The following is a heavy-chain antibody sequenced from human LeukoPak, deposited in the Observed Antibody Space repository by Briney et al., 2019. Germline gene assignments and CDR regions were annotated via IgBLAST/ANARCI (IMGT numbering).Heavy chain of an antibody. V-gene: IGHV3-13*01. D-gene: IGHD2-2*01. CDR3: ARGHQLPGANWFDP. CDR2: IGTAGDT. Sequence: GGSLRLSCAASGFTFKRYDMHWVRQATGKGLEWVSAIGTAGDTYYPGSVKGRFTICRENAKNSLYLQMSSLRAEDTAVYYCARGHQLPGANWFDPWGQGTLVTVSS. J-gene: IGHJ5*02. CDR1: GFTFKRYD.